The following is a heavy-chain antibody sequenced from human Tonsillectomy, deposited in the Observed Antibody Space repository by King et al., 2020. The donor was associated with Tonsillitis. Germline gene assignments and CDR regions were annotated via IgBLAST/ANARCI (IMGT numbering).Heavy chain of an antibody. CDR3: ARGDSYSGYDSLDY. CDR1: GYTFTGYY. Sequence: QLVQSGAEVKKPGASVKVSCKASGYTFTGYYTHWVRQAPGQGLEWMGWIHPNGGGTNYAQKFQGRVTMTRDTSISTAYMELSRLRSDDTAVYYCARGDSYSGYDSLDYWGQGTLVTVSS. CDR2: IHPNGGGT. V-gene: IGHV1-2*02. J-gene: IGHJ4*02. D-gene: IGHD5-12*01.